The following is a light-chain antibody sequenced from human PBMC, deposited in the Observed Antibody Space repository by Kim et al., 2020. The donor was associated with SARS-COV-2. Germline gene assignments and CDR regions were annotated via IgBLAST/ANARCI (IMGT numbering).Light chain of an antibody. CDR2: GAS. J-gene: IGKJ4*01. CDR1: QSVSSSY. CDR3: QQYGTSPLT. V-gene: IGKV3-20*01. Sequence: EIVLTQSPATLSLSPGERAALSCRASQSVSSSYLAWYQQKPGQAPRLLIYGASSRATGIPDRFSGSGSGTDFTLTITRLEPDDFAVYYCQQYGTSPLTFGGGTKV.